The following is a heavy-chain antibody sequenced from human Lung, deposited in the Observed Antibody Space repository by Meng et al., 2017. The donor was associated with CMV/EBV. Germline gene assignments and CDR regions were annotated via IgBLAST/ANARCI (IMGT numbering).Heavy chain of an antibody. CDR3: LRRSGGSV. Sequence: VHLRESGPALVKPSETLSLTCAVPGDSITNHNWWAWVRQPPGKGLEWIGEIPHRGSSAYNPSLKSRVSMSIDKSKNQFSLKLTSVTAADTAVYHCLRRSGGSVWGQGTLVTVSS. J-gene: IGHJ1*01. CDR2: IPHRGSS. D-gene: IGHD3-10*01. V-gene: IGHV4-4*02. CDR1: GDSITNHNW.